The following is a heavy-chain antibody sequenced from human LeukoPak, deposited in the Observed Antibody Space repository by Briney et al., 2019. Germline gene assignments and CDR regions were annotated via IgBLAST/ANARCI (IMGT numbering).Heavy chain of an antibody. Sequence: ASVTVSYLVSGYTLTELSMHWVRQAPGKGLEWMGGFDPEDGETIYAQKFQGRVTMTEDTSTDTAYMELSSLRSEDTAVYYCATDWISGYYVFDYWGQGTLVTVSS. CDR1: GYTLTELS. CDR3: ATDWISGYYVFDY. D-gene: IGHD3-22*01. V-gene: IGHV1-24*01. CDR2: FDPEDGET. J-gene: IGHJ4*02.